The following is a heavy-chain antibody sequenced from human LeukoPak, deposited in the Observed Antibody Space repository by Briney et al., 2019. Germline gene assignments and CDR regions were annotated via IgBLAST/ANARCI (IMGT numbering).Heavy chain of an antibody. CDR3: ARDRVGYSYMYYYYYYMDV. D-gene: IGHD5-18*01. CDR1: GFTFSTYG. CDR2: IRYDGRNK. Sequence: GGSLRLSCAASGFTFSTYGMHWVRQAPGKGLEWVAFIRYDGRNKYYADSVKGRFTISRDNAKNSLYLQMNSLRAEDTAVYYCARDRVGYSYMYYYYYYMDVWGKGTTVTISS. J-gene: IGHJ6*03. V-gene: IGHV3-30*02.